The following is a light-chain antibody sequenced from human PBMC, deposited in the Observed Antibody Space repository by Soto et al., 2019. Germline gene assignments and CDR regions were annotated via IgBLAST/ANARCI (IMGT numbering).Light chain of an antibody. Sequence: EIVLTQSPATLSLSPGERATLSCRASQSVSSYLAWYQQKPGQAPRLPIYDASNRATGIPARFSGSGSGTDFTLTISSLETEDFAVYYCQQRSNWTLTFGGGTKVDIK. V-gene: IGKV3-11*01. J-gene: IGKJ4*01. CDR2: DAS. CDR3: QQRSNWTLT. CDR1: QSVSSY.